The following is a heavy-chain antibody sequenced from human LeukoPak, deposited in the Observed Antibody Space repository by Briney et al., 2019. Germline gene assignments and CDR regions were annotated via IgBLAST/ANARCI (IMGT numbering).Heavy chain of an antibody. CDR2: IYYSGST. Sequence: SETLSLTCTVSGCSISSYYWSWIRQPPGKGLEWIGYIYYSGSTNYNPSLKSRVTISVDTSKNQFSLKLSSVTAADTAVYYCARASGITGTNFDYWGQGTLVTVSS. CDR1: GCSISSYY. J-gene: IGHJ4*02. V-gene: IGHV4-59*01. D-gene: IGHD1-7*01. CDR3: ARASGITGTNFDY.